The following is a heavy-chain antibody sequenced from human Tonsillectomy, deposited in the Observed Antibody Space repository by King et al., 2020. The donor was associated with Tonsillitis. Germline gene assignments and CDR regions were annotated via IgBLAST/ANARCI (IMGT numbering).Heavy chain of an antibody. CDR1: GFTFEDYA. Sequence: VQLVESGGGLVQPGRSLRLSCAASGFTFEDYAMHWVRQAPGKGLEWVSGITWNSGTIDYVDSVKGRFTTSRDNAKNSLYLQMNSLRSEDTAFYYCAKGPTRSSSIYFHHWGQGTLVTVSS. D-gene: IGHD2-2*01. J-gene: IGHJ1*01. CDR2: ITWNSGTI. V-gene: IGHV3-9*01. CDR3: AKGPTRSSSIYFHH.